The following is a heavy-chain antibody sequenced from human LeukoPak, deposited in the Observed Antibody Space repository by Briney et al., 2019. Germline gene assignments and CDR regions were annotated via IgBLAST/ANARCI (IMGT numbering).Heavy chain of an antibody. CDR2: IISSGGST. J-gene: IGHJ3*02. V-gene: IGHV3-23*01. CDR3: AKCPTRAFDI. CDR1: GFTFSSYA. Sequence: GGSLRLSCAASGFTFSSYAMRWVRQAPGKGVGWVSAIISSGGSTYYSDYVEGRFTISRDNSKNTMYLQKKSLRAEDTAVYYCAKCPTRAFDICGQGTMVTVSS.